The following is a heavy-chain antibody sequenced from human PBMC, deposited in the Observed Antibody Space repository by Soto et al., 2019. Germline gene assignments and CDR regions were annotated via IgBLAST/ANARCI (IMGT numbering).Heavy chain of an antibody. D-gene: IGHD3-10*02. CDR2: ISYDGSNK. J-gene: IGHJ6*02. Sequence: QVQLVESGGGVVQPGRSLRLSCAASGFTFSSYAMHWVRQAPGKGLEWVAVISYDGSNKYYADSVKGRFTISSDNSKNTLYLKLNSLRAEDTAMYYCARPHWDVRGSNFHYYYYGMDVCGQGTTVTVSS. CDR1: GFTFSSYA. V-gene: IGHV3-30-3*01. CDR3: ARPHWDVRGSNFHYYYYGMDV.